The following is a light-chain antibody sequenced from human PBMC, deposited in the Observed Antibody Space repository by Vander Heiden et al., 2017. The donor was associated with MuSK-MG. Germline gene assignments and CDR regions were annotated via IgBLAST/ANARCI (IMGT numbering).Light chain of an antibody. Sequence: SYELTQPPSVSVSPGQTASITCSGDKLGDKYACWYQQETAHCPVLVIDKDSTPASGSPERFSGSYSATTATLTISGTSAVDDADYYFQAGNSSIVVFGGGTKLTVL. V-gene: IGLV3-1*01. CDR1: KLGDKY. CDR2: KDS. J-gene: IGLJ2*01. CDR3: QAGNSSIVV.